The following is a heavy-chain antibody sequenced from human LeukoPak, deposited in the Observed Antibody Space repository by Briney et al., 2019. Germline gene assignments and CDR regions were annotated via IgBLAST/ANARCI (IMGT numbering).Heavy chain of an antibody. CDR2: IYYSGST. D-gene: IGHD3-16*01. J-gene: IGHJ4*02. CDR3: ARDGLEDTSAYDY. V-gene: IGHV4-59*12. Sequence: SETLSLTCTVSGGSISSYYWSWIRQPPGKGLEWIGYIYYSGSTNYNPSLKSRVTISVDTSKNQFSLKLRSVTAADTAIYYCARDGLEDTSAYDYWGQGMLVTASS. CDR1: GGSISSYY.